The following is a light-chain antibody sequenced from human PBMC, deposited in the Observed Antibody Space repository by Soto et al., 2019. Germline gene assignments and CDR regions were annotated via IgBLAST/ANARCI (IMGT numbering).Light chain of an antibody. CDR3: SSYTSSSSLYV. V-gene: IGLV2-14*01. Sequence: QSALTQPASVSGSPGQSITISCTGTSSGVGGYNYVSWYQQHPGTAPKLMIYEVSNRPSGLSNRFSGSKSGNTASLTISGLQAEDEADYYCSSYTSSSSLYVFGTGTKVTVL. CDR2: EVS. CDR1: SSGVGGYNY. J-gene: IGLJ1*01.